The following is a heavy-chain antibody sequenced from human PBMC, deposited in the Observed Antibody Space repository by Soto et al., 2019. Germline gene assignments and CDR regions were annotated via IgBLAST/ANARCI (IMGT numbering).Heavy chain of an antibody. V-gene: IGHV4-34*01. J-gene: IGHJ4*02. CDR2: INHSGST. CDR1: GGSFSGYY. D-gene: IGHD3-22*01. Sequence: QVQLQQWGAGLLKPSETLSLTCAVYGGSFSGYYWSWIRQPPGKGLEWIGEINHSGSTNYNPSLKRRDTISVDTSKNQFSLKLSSVTAADTAVYYCARRRYDSSGYTYWGQGTLVTVSS. CDR3: ARRRYDSSGYTY.